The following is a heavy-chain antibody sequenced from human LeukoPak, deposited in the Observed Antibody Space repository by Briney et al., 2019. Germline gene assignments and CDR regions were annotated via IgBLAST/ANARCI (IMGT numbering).Heavy chain of an antibody. V-gene: IGHV4-39*01. CDR2: IYYSGST. CDR3: ARLLIPAYYDFWSFPFQH. J-gene: IGHJ1*01. D-gene: IGHD3-3*01. Sequence: ASETLSLTCTVSGGSISSSSYYWGWIRQPPGKGLEWIGSIYYSGSTYYNPSLKSRVTISVDTSKNQSSLKLSSVTAADTAVYYCARLLIPAYYDFWSFPFQHWGQGTLVTVSS. CDR1: GGSISSSSYY.